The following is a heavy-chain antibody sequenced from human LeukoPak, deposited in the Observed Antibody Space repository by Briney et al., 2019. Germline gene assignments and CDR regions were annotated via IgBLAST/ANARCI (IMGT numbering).Heavy chain of an antibody. V-gene: IGHV3-21*01. Sequence: GGSLRLSCAASGFTFSSYAMSWVRQAPGKGLEWVSSISSSSSYIYYADSVKGRFTISRDNAKNSLYLQMNSLRAEDTAVYYCARGRLDIVVVPAAILPYYYYGMDVWGQGTTVTVSS. CDR3: ARGRLDIVVVPAAILPYYYYGMDV. CDR1: GFTFSSYA. D-gene: IGHD2-2*02. CDR2: ISSSSSYI. J-gene: IGHJ6*02.